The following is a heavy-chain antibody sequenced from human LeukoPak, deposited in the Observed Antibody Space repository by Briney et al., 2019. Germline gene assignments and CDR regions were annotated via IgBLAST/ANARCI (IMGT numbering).Heavy chain of an antibody. CDR3: ARGQKLYNWNDELLDY. J-gene: IGHJ4*02. V-gene: IGHV1-18*01. CDR2: ISAYNGNT. D-gene: IGHD1-1*01. Sequence: ASVKVSCKASGYTFTSYGISWVRQAPGQGLEWMGWISAYNGNTNYAQKLQGGVTMTTDTSTSTAYMELRSLRSDDTAVYYCARGQKLYNWNDELLDYWGQGTLVTVSS. CDR1: GYTFTSYG.